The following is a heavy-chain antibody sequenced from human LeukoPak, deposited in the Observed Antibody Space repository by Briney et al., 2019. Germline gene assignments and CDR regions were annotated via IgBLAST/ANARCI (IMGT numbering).Heavy chain of an antibody. CDR1: GFTFSSYG. Sequence: PGGSLRLSCAASGFTFSSYGMHWVRQAPGKGLEWVAVIWYDGSNKYYADSVKGRFTISRDNSKNTLYLQMNSLRAEDTAVYYCAREGYYYGSGSYYNRPINWFDPWGQGTLVTVSS. J-gene: IGHJ5*02. CDR3: AREGYYYGSGSYYNRPINWFDP. D-gene: IGHD3-10*01. CDR2: IWYDGSNK. V-gene: IGHV3-33*01.